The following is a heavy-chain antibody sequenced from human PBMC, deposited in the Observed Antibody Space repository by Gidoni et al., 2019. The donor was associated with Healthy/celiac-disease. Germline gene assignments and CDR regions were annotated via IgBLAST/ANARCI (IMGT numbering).Heavy chain of an antibody. J-gene: IGHJ4*02. CDR1: GGTLSSYA. D-gene: IGHD3-22*01. V-gene: IGHV1-69*01. CDR2: IIPIFGTA. Sequence: QVQLVQSGGEVKKPGSSVKVSCKDSGGTLSSYAISGVRQAPGQGLEWMGGIIPIFGTANYAQKFQGRVTITADESTSTAYRELSSLRSEDTAVYYCSTSTLPYYDSSGYCRDWGQGTLVTVSS. CDR3: STSTLPYYDSSGYCRD.